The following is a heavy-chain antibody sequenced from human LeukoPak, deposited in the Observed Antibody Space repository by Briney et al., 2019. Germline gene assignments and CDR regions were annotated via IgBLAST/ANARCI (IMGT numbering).Heavy chain of an antibody. CDR1: GYTFTSYY. D-gene: IGHD6-13*01. CDR3: ARATLGGGSSWYYFDY. J-gene: IGHJ4*02. CDR2: INPSGGST. Sequence: ASVKVSCKASGYTFTSYYMHWVRQAPGQGLEWMGIINPSGGSTSYAQKFQGRVTMTRDTSTSTVYMELSSLRSEDTAVYYCARATLGGGSSWYYFDYWGQGTLVTVSS. V-gene: IGHV1-46*01.